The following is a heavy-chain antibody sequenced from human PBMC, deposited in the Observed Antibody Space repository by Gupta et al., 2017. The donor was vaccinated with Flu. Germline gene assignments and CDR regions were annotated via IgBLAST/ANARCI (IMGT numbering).Heavy chain of an antibody. CDR3: AGGVGYAAFDF. CDR2: IYYSGAT. Sequence: QLLLQGSGPGLVKPSDTLSLSCSVSGGSIGADTYHWALIHQSPGEGLECIGVIYYSGATYYNPSLRSRANLSLDTSSNQFSLKVRSVTAADTAVYYCAGGVGYAAFDFWGQGSLITVSS. CDR1: GGSIGADTYH. D-gene: IGHD2-2*01. V-gene: IGHV4-39*01. J-gene: IGHJ4*02.